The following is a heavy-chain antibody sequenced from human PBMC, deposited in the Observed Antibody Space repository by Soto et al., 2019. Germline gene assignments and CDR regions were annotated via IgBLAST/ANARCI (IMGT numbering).Heavy chain of an antibody. Sequence: QVQLVESGGGVVQPGTSLRLSCAASGFTFSTYAMHWVRQTPGKGLDWVAVVSNDGGNKYYGDSVRGRFTISRDNSKNTLFLQMNNLRPEDTAVYYCARGHGIDAFDTWGQGTVVSVSS. J-gene: IGHJ3*02. D-gene: IGHD1-26*01. CDR1: GFTFSTYA. CDR3: ARGHGIDAFDT. V-gene: IGHV3-30-3*01. CDR2: VSNDGGNK.